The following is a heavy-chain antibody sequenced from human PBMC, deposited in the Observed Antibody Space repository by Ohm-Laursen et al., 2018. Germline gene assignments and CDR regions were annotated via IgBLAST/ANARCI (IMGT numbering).Heavy chain of an antibody. Sequence: SLRLSCAAFGFTFSDYYMTWIRQAPGRGLEWVSYISSSGSPIYYADSVKGRFTISRDNAKNSLYLQMNSLRAEDTAVYYCARGGYCSSTACYPYYGLDVWGQGTTVTVSS. CDR2: ISSSGSPI. CDR1: GFTFSDYY. J-gene: IGHJ6*02. V-gene: IGHV3-11*01. D-gene: IGHD2-2*01. CDR3: ARGGYCSSTACYPYYGLDV.